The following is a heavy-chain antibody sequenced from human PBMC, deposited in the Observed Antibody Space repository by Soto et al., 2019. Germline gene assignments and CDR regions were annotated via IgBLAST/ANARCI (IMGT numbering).Heavy chain of an antibody. CDR1: GFSFRNYG. CDR3: AKECVYDSSGWSFDY. V-gene: IGHV3-30*18. D-gene: IGHD3-22*01. CDR2: ISNDGSNK. J-gene: IGHJ4*02. Sequence: PGGPIRLRCGASGFSFRNYGMRRVRKEKGKGLEWVAFISNDGSNKYYADSVKGRFTISRDNSKNTLYLQMNSLRAEDTAVYYCAKECVYDSSGWSFDYWGQGTLVTVSP.